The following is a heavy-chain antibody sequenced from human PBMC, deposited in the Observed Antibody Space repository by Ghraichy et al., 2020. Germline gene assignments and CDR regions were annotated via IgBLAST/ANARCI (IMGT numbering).Heavy chain of an antibody. Sequence: ASVKVSCKVSGYTLTELSMHWVRQAPGKGLEWMGGFDPEDGETIYAQKFQGRVTMTEDTSTDTAYMELSSLRSEVTAVYYCATLDMGIAVAGLSEAEYFQHWGQGTLVTVSS. CDR2: FDPEDGET. D-gene: IGHD6-19*01. V-gene: IGHV1-24*01. CDR1: GYTLTELS. J-gene: IGHJ1*01. CDR3: ATLDMGIAVAGLSEAEYFQH.